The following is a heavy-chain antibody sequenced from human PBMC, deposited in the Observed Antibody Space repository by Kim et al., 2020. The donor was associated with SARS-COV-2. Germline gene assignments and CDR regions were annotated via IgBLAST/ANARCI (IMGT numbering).Heavy chain of an antibody. Sequence: SETLSLTCAVSGGSIFSTNYYWGWIRQPPGKGLEWVGSIYYSVSTYYNPSLKSRVTISVDTSKNQFSLKLTSVTAADTPVYYCARVGITANDLRCDFWGQGTLVTVSS. V-gene: IGHV4-39*01. CDR3: ARVGITANDLRCDF. CDR2: IYYSVST. D-gene: IGHD6-13*01. J-gene: IGHJ4*02. CDR1: GGSIFSTNYY.